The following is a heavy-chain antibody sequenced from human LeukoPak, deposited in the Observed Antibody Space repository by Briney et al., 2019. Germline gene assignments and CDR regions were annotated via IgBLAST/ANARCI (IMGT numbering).Heavy chain of an antibody. J-gene: IGHJ4*02. CDR2: IWYDGSNK. D-gene: IGHD4-17*01. Sequence: GGSLRLSCAASGFSFSNYVMHWVRQAPGKGLEWVAVIWYDGSNKYYADSVKGRFTISRDNSKNTLYLQMNNLRVEDTAVYYCARGDPTVTTKQNFDYWGQGTLVTVSS. CDR1: GFSFSNYV. V-gene: IGHV3-33*01. CDR3: ARGDPTVTTKQNFDY.